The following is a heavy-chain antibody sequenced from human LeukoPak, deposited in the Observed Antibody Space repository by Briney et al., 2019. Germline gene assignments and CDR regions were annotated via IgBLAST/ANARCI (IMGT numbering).Heavy chain of an antibody. D-gene: IGHD6-6*01. CDR2: ISYDGSNK. CDR3: AKEIDHIAAPWGY. V-gene: IGHV3-30*18. CDR1: GFTFSSYG. Sequence: GGSLRLSCAASGFTFSSYGMHWVRQAPGKGLEWVAVISYDGSNKYYADSVKGRFTISRDNSKNTLYLQMDSLRAEDTAVYYCAKEIDHIAAPWGYWGQGTLVTVSS. J-gene: IGHJ4*02.